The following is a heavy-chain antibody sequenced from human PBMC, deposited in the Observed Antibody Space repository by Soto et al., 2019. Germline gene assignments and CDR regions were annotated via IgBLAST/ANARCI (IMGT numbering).Heavy chain of an antibody. V-gene: IGHV3-23*01. CDR3: AKDPRFKDFYYYYGMDV. CDR1: GFTFSSYA. Sequence: LRLSCAASGFTFSSYAMSWVRQAPGKGLEWVSAISSSGSSTYYADSVKGRFTISRDNAKNTLYLQMNSLRAEDTAVYYCAKDPRFKDFYYYYGMDVWGQGTTVTVSS. CDR2: ISSSGSST. J-gene: IGHJ6*02.